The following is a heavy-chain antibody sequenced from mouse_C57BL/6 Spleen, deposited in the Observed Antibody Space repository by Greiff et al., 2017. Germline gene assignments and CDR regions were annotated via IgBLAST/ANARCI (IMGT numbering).Heavy chain of an antibody. D-gene: IGHD1-1*01. V-gene: IGHV5-4*01. CDR2: ISDGGSYT. J-gene: IGHJ1*03. Sequence: VQLKESGGGLVKPGGSLKLSCAASGFTFSSYAMSWVRQTPEKRLEWVATISDGGSYTYYPDNVKGRFTISRDNARNNLYLKMSHLKSEDTAMYYCARDIYSNGRSYGYFDVWGTGTTVTVSS. CDR3: ARDIYSNGRSYGYFDV. CDR1: GFTFSSYA.